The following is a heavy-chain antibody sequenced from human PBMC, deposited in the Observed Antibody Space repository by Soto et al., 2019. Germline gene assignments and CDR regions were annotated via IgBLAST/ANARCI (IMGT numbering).Heavy chain of an antibody. CDR3: ARVFYDFWSGYYTPTFFEY. Sequence: SVKASSEDSGYAITSCCMSWVRQSHGQGLEWMGWISAYNGNTNYAQKLQGRVTMTTDTSTSTAYMELRSLRSDDTAVYYCARVFYDFWSGYYTPTFFEYWGQGTLVTVPS. V-gene: IGHV1-18*01. CDR2: ISAYNGNT. D-gene: IGHD3-3*01. CDR1: GYAITSCC. J-gene: IGHJ4*02.